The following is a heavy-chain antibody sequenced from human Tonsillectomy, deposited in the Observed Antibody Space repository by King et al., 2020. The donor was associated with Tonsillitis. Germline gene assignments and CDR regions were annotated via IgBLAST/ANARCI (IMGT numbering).Heavy chain of an antibody. CDR1: GGSFSGYY. V-gene: IGHV4-34*01. Sequence: QVQLQQWGAGLLKPSETLSLTCAVYGGSFSGYYWSWIRQPPGKGLEWIGEINHSGSTNYNPSLNSRITISVDTSKNQFSLKLSSVTAADTAVYYCARAGRTYYYDSSGFDYWAREPWSPSPQ. D-gene: IGHD3-22*01. CDR2: INHSGST. J-gene: IGHJ4*02. CDR3: ARAGRTYYYDSSGFDY.